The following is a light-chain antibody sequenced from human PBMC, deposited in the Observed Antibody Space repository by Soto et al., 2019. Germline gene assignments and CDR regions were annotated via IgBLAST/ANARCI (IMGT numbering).Light chain of an antibody. Sequence: VMTQTPLSSPVTLVQPASISCSSSQSLVHSDGNTYLSWLHQRPGQPPRLLIYMISNRFSGVPDRSSGSGAATDFTLKISMVEADDVGVYYCMQATQPYTFGHGTKLEIK. J-gene: IGKJ2*01. V-gene: IGKV2-24*01. CDR3: MQATQPYT. CDR2: MIS. CDR1: QSLVHSDGNTY.